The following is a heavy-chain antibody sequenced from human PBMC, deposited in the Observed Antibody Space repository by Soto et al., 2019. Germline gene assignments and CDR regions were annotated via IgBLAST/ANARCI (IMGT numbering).Heavy chain of an antibody. CDR1: GFTFSSYS. CDR2: ISSSSSTI. CDR3: AREPRAYSYGLIGRQYYYYGMDV. J-gene: IGHJ6*02. D-gene: IGHD5-18*01. V-gene: IGHV3-48*02. Sequence: EVQLVESGGGLVQPGGSLRLSCAASGFTFSSYSMNWVRQAPGKGLEWVSYISSSSSTIYYADSVKGRFTISRDNAKNSLDLQMNSRRDEDTAVYYCAREPRAYSYGLIGRQYYYYGMDVWGQGTTVTVSS.